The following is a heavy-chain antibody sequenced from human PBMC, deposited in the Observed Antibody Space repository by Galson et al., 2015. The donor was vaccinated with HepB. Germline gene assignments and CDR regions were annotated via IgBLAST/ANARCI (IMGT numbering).Heavy chain of an antibody. J-gene: IGHJ4*02. CDR3: AKSIHLGRGFDS. CDR2: TYYRSRWSN. Sequence: CAISGDSVSSNSVGWNWIRQSPSRGLEWLGRTYYRSRWSNDYAASVKSRITIIPDTSKNQFSLQLNSVTPEDTAVYYCAKSIHLGRGFDSWGQGTLVTVSS. CDR1: GDSVSSNSVG. V-gene: IGHV6-1*01. D-gene: IGHD7-27*01.